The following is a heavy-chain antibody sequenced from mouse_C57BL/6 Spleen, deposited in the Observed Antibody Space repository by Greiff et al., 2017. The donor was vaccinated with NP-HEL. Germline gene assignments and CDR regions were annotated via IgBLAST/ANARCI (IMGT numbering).Heavy chain of an antibody. CDR2: INPNNGGT. V-gene: IGHV1-26*01. CDR1: GYTFTDYY. D-gene: IGHD1-1*01. Sequence: EVQGVESGPELVKPGASVKISCKASGYTFTDYYMNWVKQSHGKSLEWIGDINPNNGGTSYNQKFKGKATLTVDKSSSTAYMERRSLTSEDSAVYYCARLYYGSSYGFDYWGQGTTLTVSS. CDR3: ARLYYGSSYGFDY. J-gene: IGHJ2*01.